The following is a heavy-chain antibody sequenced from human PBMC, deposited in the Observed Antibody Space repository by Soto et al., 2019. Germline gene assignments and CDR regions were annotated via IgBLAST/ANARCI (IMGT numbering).Heavy chain of an antibody. J-gene: IGHJ6*02. CDR1: GFTFSSYA. Sequence: QVQLVESGGGVVQPGRSLRLSCAASGFTFSSYAMHWVRQAPGKGLEWVAVISYDGSNKYYADSVKGRFTISRDNSKNTLYLQMNSLRAEDTAVYYCERDGLRITMVRGVISGGMDVWGQGTKVTVSS. CDR3: ERDGLRITMVRGVISGGMDV. D-gene: IGHD3-10*01. CDR2: ISYDGSNK. V-gene: IGHV3-30-3*01.